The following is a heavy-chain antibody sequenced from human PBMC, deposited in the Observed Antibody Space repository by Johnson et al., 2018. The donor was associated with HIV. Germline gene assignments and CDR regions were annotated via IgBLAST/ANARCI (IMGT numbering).Heavy chain of an antibody. Sequence: EVQLVESGGGLVQPGGSLRLSCAASGFTFSSYAMSWVRQAPGKGLEWVSAISGSGGSTYYADSVKGRFTISRDNSKNMLYLQMKSLRPDDTAVYYCASGGGYELRESDAFEVWGQGTVVTVSS. D-gene: IGHD1-7*01. CDR3: ASGGGYELRESDAFEV. CDR2: ISGSGGST. V-gene: IGHV3-23*04. J-gene: IGHJ3*01. CDR1: GFTFSSYA.